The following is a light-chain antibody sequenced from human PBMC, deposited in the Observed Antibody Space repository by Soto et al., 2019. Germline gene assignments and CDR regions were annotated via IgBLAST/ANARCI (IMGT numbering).Light chain of an antibody. J-gene: IGKJ2*01. V-gene: IGKV3-11*01. Sequence: EIVLTQSPATLSLSPGDRATLSCRASQSLSSYLAWYQQKPGQPPRLLIYDASNRATGIPDRFSGSGSGTDFTLTISSLEPEDFAVYYCQQRSNWPPAFGQGTKLEIK. CDR1: QSLSSY. CDR2: DAS. CDR3: QQRSNWPPA.